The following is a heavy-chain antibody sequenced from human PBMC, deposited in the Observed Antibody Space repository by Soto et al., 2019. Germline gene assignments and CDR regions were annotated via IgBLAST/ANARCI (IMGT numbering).Heavy chain of an antibody. J-gene: IGHJ4*02. V-gene: IGHV1-46*01. CDR2: INPSGGST. CDR3: ARADYYDSSGFYYDC. D-gene: IGHD3-22*01. CDR1: GYIFTNHY. Sequence: QVQLVQSGAEVKKPGASVKVSCKASGYIFTNHYIHWVRQAPGQGLEWMGIINPSGGSTNYLQKFQGRITMTRDTSTSTVYMELSSLRSEDTGVYFCARADYYDSSGFYYDCWGQGSLVTVSS.